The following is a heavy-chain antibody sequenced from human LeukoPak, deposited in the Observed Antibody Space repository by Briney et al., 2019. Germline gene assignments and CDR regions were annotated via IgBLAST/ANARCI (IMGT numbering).Heavy chain of an antibody. CDR1: GFTFSSYC. J-gene: IGHJ4*02. D-gene: IGHD3-16*02. CDR3: ARPGGDYVWGSYRYISFPLDY. V-gene: IGHV3-7*01. CDR2: IKQDGSEK. Sequence: GGSLRLSCAASGFTFSSYCMSWVRQAPGKGLEWVANIKQDGSEKYYVDSVKGRSTISRDNAKNSLYLQMNSLRAEDTAVYYCARPGGDYVWGSYRYISFPLDYWGQGTLVTVSS.